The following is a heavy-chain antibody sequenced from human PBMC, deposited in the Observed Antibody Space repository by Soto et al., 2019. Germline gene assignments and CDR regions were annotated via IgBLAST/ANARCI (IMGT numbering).Heavy chain of an antibody. CDR1: GYTFTSYG. CDR3: ARVTYYYGSGATCFDP. J-gene: IGHJ5*02. Sequence: ASVKVSCKASGYTFTSYGISWGRQAPGQGLEGMGWISAYNGNTHYAQKLQGRVTMTTDTSTSTAYMELRSLRSDDTAVYYCARVTYYYGSGATCFDPWGQGTLVTVSS. V-gene: IGHV1-18*01. CDR2: ISAYNGNT. D-gene: IGHD3-10*01.